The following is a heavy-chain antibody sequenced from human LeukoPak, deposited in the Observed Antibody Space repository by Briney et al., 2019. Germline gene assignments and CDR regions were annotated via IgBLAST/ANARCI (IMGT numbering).Heavy chain of an antibody. J-gene: IGHJ6*02. CDR2: IYYSGST. Sequence: GSLRLSCAASGFTFSSYAMSWIRQPPGKGLEWIGYIYYSGSTNYNPSLKSRVTISVDTSKNQFSLKLSSVTAADTAVYYCARGWGDDFWSGYAYYYYYGMDVWGQGTTVTVSS. CDR3: ARGWGDDFWSGYAYYYYYGMDV. CDR1: GFTFSSYA. V-gene: IGHV4-59*01. D-gene: IGHD3-3*01.